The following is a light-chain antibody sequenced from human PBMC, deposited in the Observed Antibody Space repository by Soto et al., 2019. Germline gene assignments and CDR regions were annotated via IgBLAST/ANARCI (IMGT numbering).Light chain of an antibody. CDR2: DAS. V-gene: IGKV3-11*01. Sequence: EIVLTQSPANLSLSPGERATLSCRASQSVSSYLAWYQQKPGQAPRLLIYDASNRATGIPARFSGSGSGTDFTLTISSLEPEDFAVYYCQQRSNWPPITFGKGTRLEIK. CDR3: QQRSNWPPIT. J-gene: IGKJ5*01. CDR1: QSVSSY.